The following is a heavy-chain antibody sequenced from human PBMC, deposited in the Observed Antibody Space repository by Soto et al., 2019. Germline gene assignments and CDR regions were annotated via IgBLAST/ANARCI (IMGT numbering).Heavy chain of an antibody. D-gene: IGHD4-17*01. J-gene: IGHJ6*03. CDR1: GFTVSSNY. CDR2: IYSGGST. Sequence: GGSLRLSCAASGFTVSSNYMSWVRQAPGKGLEWVSVIYSGGSTYYADSVKGRFTISRDNSKNTLYLQMNSLRAEDTAVYYCASRATVTPFQNYYMDVWGKGTTVTVSS. CDR3: ASRATVTPFQNYYMDV. V-gene: IGHV3-66*01.